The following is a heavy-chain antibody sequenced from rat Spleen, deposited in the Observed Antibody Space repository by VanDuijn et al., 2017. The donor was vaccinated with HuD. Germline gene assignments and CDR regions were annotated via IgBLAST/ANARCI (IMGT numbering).Heavy chain of an antibody. CDR2: INSAGGT. D-gene: IGHD4-3*01. CDR1: GYSITSSYR. CDR3: ARLPNSGPFDY. V-gene: IGHV3-3*01. J-gene: IGHJ2*01. Sequence: EVQLQESGPGLVKPSQSLSLTCSVTGYSITSSYRWHWIRKFPGNKLEWMGYINSAGGTNYNPSLKSRISITRDTSKNQFFLQLNSVTTEDTATYYCARLPNSGPFDYWGQGVMVTVSS.